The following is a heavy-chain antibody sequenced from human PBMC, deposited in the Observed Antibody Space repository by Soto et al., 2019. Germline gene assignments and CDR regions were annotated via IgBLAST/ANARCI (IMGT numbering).Heavy chain of an antibody. V-gene: IGHV4-59*01. J-gene: IGHJ4*02. CDR2: IYYSGST. CDR3: ARSDGRY. Sequence: QVQLQESGPGLVKPSETLSLTCTVSGGSISSYYWSWIRQPPGKGLEWIGYIYYSGSTNYNPSLKSRVTLSVDTSKNQFSLKLSSVTAADTAVSYCARSDGRYWGQGTLVTVSS. CDR1: GGSISSYY.